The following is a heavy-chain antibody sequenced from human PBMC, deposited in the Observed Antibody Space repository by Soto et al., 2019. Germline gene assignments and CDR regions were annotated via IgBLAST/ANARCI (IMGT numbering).Heavy chain of an antibody. CDR1: GYTFSGYD. J-gene: IGHJ6*02. CDR3: ARATELRYVEWSVYRGGNYAMDV. CDR2: VSPDSGST. D-gene: IGHD3-3*01. Sequence: QVQLVQSGAEVKKPGASVRVSYKASGYTFSGYDINWVRQATGQGPEWMGWVSPDSGSTGYAGIFQGRVTMTWDRSTTTAYMDLSSLTSEDSAVYYCARATELRYVEWSVYRGGNYAMDVWGQGTTVTVSS. V-gene: IGHV1-8*01.